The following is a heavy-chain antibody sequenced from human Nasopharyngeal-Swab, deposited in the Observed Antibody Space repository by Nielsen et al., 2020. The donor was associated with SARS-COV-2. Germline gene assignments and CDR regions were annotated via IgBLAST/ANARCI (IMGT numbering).Heavy chain of an antibody. CDR2: ISGSGGST. Sequence: GGSLRLSCAASGFTFSSYAMSWVRQAPGRGLEWISAISGSGGSTYYADSVKGRFTISRDNSKNTLYLQMNSLRAEDTAVYYCAKAYLVAAAGTMGYWGQGTLVTVSS. D-gene: IGHD6-13*01. CDR1: GFTFSSYA. CDR3: AKAYLVAAAGTMGY. J-gene: IGHJ4*02. V-gene: IGHV3-23*01.